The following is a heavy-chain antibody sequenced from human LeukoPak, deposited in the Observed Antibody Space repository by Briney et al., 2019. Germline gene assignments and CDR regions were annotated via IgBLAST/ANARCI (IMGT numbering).Heavy chain of an antibody. CDR2: INHSGST. J-gene: IGHJ6*02. CDR3: ARGYGDYQYYYYGMDV. CDR1: GGSFSGYY. D-gene: IGHD4-17*01. V-gene: IGHV4-34*01. Sequence: SETLSLTCAVYGGSFSGYYWSWIRQPPGKGLEWIGEINHSGSTNYNPSLKSRVTISVDTSKNQFSLKLSSVTAADTAVYYCARGYGDYQYYYYGMDVWGQGTTVTVSS.